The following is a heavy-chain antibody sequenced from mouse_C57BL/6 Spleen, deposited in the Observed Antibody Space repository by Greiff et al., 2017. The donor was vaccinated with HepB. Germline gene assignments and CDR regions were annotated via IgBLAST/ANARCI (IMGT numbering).Heavy chain of an antibody. CDR2: IHPNSGST. D-gene: IGHD1-1*01. V-gene: IGHV1-64*01. Sequence: QVQLQQPGAELVKPGASVKLSCKASGYTFTSYWMHWVKQRPGQGLEWIGMIHPNSGSTNYNEKFKSKATLTVDKSSSTAYVQLSSLTSEDSAVYYCEREGFYYCSSSDFDYWGQGTTLTVSS. CDR3: EREGFYYCSSSDFDY. CDR1: GYTFTSYW. J-gene: IGHJ2*01.